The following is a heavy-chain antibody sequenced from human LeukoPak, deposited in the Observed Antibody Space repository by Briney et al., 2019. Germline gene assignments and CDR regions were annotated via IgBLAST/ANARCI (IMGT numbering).Heavy chain of an antibody. Sequence: GSSVTVACKASGGTFSSYAISGVRQAPGQGLEWLEGIIPIFGTANYAQKFQGRVTLTTDESTSTAYMELSSLRSEDTAVYYCARGPMFGSGSYYNYWGQGTLVTVSS. V-gene: IGHV1-69*05. D-gene: IGHD3-10*01. CDR2: IIPIFGTA. CDR1: GGTFSSYA. J-gene: IGHJ4*02. CDR3: ARGPMFGSGSYYNY.